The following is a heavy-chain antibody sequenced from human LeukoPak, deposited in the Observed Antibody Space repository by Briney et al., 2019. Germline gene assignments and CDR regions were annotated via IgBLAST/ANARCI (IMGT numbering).Heavy chain of an antibody. CDR1: GFTFSSYA. D-gene: IGHD6-13*01. V-gene: IGHV3-30*04. CDR2: ISYDGSNK. J-gene: IGHJ4*02. CDR3: ARDLEAAGIAGAGIPDDY. Sequence: GGSLRLSCAASGFTFSSYAMHWVRQAPGKGREWVAVISYDGSNKYYADSVKGRFTISRDNSKNTLYLQMNSLRAEDTAVYYCARDLEAAGIAGAGIPDDYWGQGTLVTVSS.